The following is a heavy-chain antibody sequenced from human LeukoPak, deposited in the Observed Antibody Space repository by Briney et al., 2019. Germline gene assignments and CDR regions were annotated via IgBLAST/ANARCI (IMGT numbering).Heavy chain of an antibody. J-gene: IGHJ4*02. CDR1: GYTFTGYY. Sequence: GASVKVSCKASGYTFTGYYMRWVRQAPGQGLEWMGRINPYSGGTNYAQKFQGRVTMTRDTSINTAYMEVSRLRSDDTAIYYCARDLGRDGYNYYSWGQGTLVTVSS. D-gene: IGHD5-24*01. CDR2: INPYSGGT. V-gene: IGHV1-2*06. CDR3: ARDLGRDGYNYYS.